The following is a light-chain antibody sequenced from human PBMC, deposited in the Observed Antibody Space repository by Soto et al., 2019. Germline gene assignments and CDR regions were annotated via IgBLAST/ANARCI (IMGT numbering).Light chain of an antibody. CDR1: QSVSSSY. CDR2: GAS. CDR3: HQYDSSPVT. Sequence: EIVLTQSPGTLSLSPGERATLSCRASQSVSSSYLAWYQQKPGQAPWLLIYGASRRASGVPDRFSGSGSGTDFTLTISGLEPEDFAVYYCHQYDSSPVTFGQGTRLDI. V-gene: IGKV3-20*01. J-gene: IGKJ5*01.